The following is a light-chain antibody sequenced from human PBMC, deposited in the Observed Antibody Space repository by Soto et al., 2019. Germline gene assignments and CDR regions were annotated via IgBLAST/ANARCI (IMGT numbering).Light chain of an antibody. CDR1: QSVSSSY. CDR2: GAS. V-gene: IGKV3-20*01. CDR3: QQYGSSLL. J-gene: IGKJ4*01. Sequence: EIVLTQSPGTLSLSPGERATLSCRASQSVSSSYLAWYQQKPGQAPRLLIYGASSRATGIPDRFSGSGSGTDFTLTISRLEPDDFAVYYCQQYGSSLLFGGGTKVAIK.